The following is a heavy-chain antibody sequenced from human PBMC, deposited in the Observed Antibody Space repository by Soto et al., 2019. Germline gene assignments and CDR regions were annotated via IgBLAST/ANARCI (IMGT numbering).Heavy chain of an antibody. J-gene: IGHJ4*01. CDR3: AREKDRVSGRWVAHFGY. D-gene: IGHD1-26*01. V-gene: IGHV1-18*04. CDR2: INGYNRDT. CDR1: GYTFTSYG. Sequence: ASVKVSCKASGYTFTSYGIGWEQQAPGQGLEWMGWINGYNRDTNYAQKLQGRVTVTTDTSTSTAYIGLRSLTSDDTGIYYCAREKDRVSGRWVAHFGYWGRGTVVTV.